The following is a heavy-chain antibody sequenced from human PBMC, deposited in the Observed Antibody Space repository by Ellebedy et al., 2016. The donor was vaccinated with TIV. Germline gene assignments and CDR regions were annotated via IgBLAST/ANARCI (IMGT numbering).Heavy chain of an antibody. Sequence: ASVKVSCKASGGIFRSNAFSWVRLAPGQGLEWMGGIVAVFGTTTYTQKFQGRVTISADESTSTAYMEPSSLRSEDTAVYFCARNPVYSTTWYSSWGQGTLVTVSS. CDR1: GGIFRSNA. CDR2: IVAVFGTT. J-gene: IGHJ5*02. V-gene: IGHV1-69*13. CDR3: ARNPVYSTTWYSS. D-gene: IGHD6-13*01.